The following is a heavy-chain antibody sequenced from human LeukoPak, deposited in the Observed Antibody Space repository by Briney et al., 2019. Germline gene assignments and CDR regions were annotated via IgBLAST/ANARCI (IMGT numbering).Heavy chain of an antibody. J-gene: IGHJ4*02. Sequence: GGSVRLSCAASGFSISTYWIDWVRHAPGKGLVWVSRINPDGSTTYYADSVKGRITISRDNAKNTLYLQMNSLRAEDTAVYYCVRGVADSYGQFDNWGQGTLVTVSS. V-gene: IGHV3-74*01. CDR3: VRGVADSYGQFDN. CDR2: INPDGSTT. CDR1: GFSISTYW. D-gene: IGHD3-10*01.